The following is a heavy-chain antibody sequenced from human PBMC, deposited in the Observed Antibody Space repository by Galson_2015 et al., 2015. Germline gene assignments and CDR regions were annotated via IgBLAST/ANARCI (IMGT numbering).Heavy chain of an antibody. J-gene: IGHJ4*02. Sequence: SLRLSCAASGFTVSSKYMSWVRQAPGKGLEWVSVIYSGGSIYYADSVKGRFTISRDNSKNTLYLQMNSLRAEDTAVYYCARSGSGYYSAPPDYWGQGTLVTVSS. V-gene: IGHV3-66*01. D-gene: IGHD3-22*01. CDR3: ARSGSGYYSAPPDY. CDR1: GFTVSSKY. CDR2: IYSGGSI.